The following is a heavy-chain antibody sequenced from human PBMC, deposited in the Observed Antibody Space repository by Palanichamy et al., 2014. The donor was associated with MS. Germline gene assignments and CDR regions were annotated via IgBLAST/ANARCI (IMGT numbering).Heavy chain of an antibody. Sequence: VQLQEPGPGLVKPSQTLSLTCIVSGGSISSGGYYWSWTRQHPGEGLEWIGYINHSGSTSYTPSLKSRVTISVDTSKNQFSLKLSSVTAADTAVYYCAREDTWVHDYWGQGILVTVSS. CDR2: INHSGST. D-gene: IGHD1-1*01. CDR3: AREDTWVHDY. J-gene: IGHJ4*02. V-gene: IGHV4-31*03. CDR1: GGSISSGGYY.